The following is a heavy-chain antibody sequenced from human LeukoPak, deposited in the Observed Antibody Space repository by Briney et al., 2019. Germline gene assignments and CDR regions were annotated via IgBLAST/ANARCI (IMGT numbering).Heavy chain of an antibody. D-gene: IGHD2-2*01. V-gene: IGHV4-34*01. Sequence: PGGSLRLSCAASGFTFDDYAMHWVRQPPGKGLGWIGEINHSGSTNYNPSLKSRFTISVDTSKNQFSLKLSSVTAADTAVYYCARIPPGVVPAADPNYYDYWGQGTLVTVSS. CDR1: GFTFDDYA. CDR3: ARIPPGVVPAADPNYYDY. J-gene: IGHJ4*02. CDR2: INHSGST.